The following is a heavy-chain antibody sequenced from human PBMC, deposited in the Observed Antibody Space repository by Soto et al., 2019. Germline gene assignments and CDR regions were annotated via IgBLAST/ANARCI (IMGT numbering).Heavy chain of an antibody. CDR3: ARDTSHYFDH. CDR2: ISPHTGGT. Sequence: ASVKVSCKASGYTFNRYYMHWVRQAPGPGLEWMGWISPHTGGTTYAQKFQGRVTMTRDTSVSTAFMELSRLGSDDTAVYYCARDTSHYFDHWGQGILVTVSS. CDR1: GYTFNRYY. V-gene: IGHV1-2*02. D-gene: IGHD2-2*01. J-gene: IGHJ4*02.